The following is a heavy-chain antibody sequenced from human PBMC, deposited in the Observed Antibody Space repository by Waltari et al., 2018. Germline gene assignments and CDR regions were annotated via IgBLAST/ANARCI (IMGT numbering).Heavy chain of an antibody. CDR1: GGTFSSYA. CDR2: IIPILGIA. CDR3: ARDGSFYCSSTSCPTHYYYGMDV. D-gene: IGHD2-2*01. V-gene: IGHV1-69*10. J-gene: IGHJ6*02. Sequence: QVQLVQSGAEVKKPGSSVKVSCKASGGTFSSYAISWVRQAPGQGLEWMGGIIPILGIANYAQKFRGRVTITADKSTSTAYMELSSLRSEDTAVYYCARDGSFYCSSTSCPTHYYYGMDVWGQGTTVTVSS.